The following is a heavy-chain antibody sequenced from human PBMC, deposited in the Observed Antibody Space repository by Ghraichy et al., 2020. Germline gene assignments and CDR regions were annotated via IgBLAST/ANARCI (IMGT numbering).Heavy chain of an antibody. V-gene: IGHV4-59*08. CDR1: GGSISSYY. CDR2: IYYSGST. CDR3: ARHGYDFWSGYYTVSYYYYYMDV. D-gene: IGHD3-3*01. Sequence: SETLSLTCTVSGGSISSYYWSWIRQPPGKGLEWIGYIYYSGSTNYNPSLKSRVTISVDTSKNQFSLKLSSVTAADTAVYYCARHGYDFWSGYYTVSYYYYYMDVWGKGTTVTVSS. J-gene: IGHJ6*03.